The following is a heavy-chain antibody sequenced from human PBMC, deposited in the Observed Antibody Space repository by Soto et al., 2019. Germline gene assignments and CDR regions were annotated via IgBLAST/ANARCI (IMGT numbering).Heavy chain of an antibody. Sequence: EVQLVESGGGLVKPGGSLRLSCAASGFTFSSYNMNWVRQAPGKGLEWVSSISSSSSYIYYADSVKGRFTISRDIAKNSTYLQMNSMRSKATAVYYWASSPYSYDTSGYSYWGQGTLVTGSS. CDR2: ISSSSSYI. V-gene: IGHV3-21*01. CDR3: ASSPYSYDTSGYSY. J-gene: IGHJ4*02. CDR1: GFTFSSYN. D-gene: IGHD3-22*01.